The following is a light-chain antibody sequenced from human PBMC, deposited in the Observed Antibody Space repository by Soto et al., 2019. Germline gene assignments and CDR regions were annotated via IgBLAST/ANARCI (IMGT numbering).Light chain of an antibody. CDR1: ISNIGAGYD. J-gene: IGLJ1*01. CDR3: QSYDSSLSGFYV. Sequence: QSALTQPPSVSGALGQRVTISCTGSISNIGAGYDVHWYQQLPGTAPKLLIYGNSNRPSGVPDRFSGSKSGTSASLAITGLQAEDEADYYCQSYDSSLSGFYVFGTGTKATVL. V-gene: IGLV1-40*01. CDR2: GNS.